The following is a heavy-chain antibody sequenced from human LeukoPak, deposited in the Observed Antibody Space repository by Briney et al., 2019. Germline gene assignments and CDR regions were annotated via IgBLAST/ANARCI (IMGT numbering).Heavy chain of an antibody. D-gene: IGHD6-19*01. Sequence: ASVKVSCKASGCTFSSYAISWVRQAPGQGLEWMGGIIPIFGTANYAQKFQGRVTITTDESTSTAYMELSSLRSEDTAVYYCARDITVAGNRFDYWGQGTLVTVSS. V-gene: IGHV1-69*05. CDR3: ARDITVAGNRFDY. J-gene: IGHJ4*02. CDR1: GCTFSSYA. CDR2: IIPIFGTA.